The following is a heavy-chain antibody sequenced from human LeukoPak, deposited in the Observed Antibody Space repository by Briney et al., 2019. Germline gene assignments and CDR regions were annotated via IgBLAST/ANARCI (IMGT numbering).Heavy chain of an antibody. Sequence: SETLSLTCTVSGGSVSSGSYYWSWIRQPPGKGLEWIGYIYYSGSTNYNPSLKSRVTISVDTSKNQFSLKLSSVTAADTAVYYCAGDGQPLDYGDVTWGQGTLVTVSP. J-gene: IGHJ5*02. CDR2: IYYSGST. D-gene: IGHD4-17*01. CDR3: AGDGQPLDYGDVT. CDR1: GGSVSSGSYY. V-gene: IGHV4-61*01.